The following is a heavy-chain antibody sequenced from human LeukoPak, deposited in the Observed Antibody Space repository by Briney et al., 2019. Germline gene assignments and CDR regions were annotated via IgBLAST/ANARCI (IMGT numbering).Heavy chain of an antibody. CDR1: GGSISSGGYY. CDR2: IYYSGST. CDR3: ARRDTAAGYLFFDY. Sequence: SETLSLTCTVSGGSISSGGYYWSWIRQHPGKGLEWIGYIYYSGSTYYNPSLKSRVTISVDTSKNQFSLKLSSVTAADTAVYYCARRDTAAGYLFFDYWGQGTLVTVSS. V-gene: IGHV4-31*03. J-gene: IGHJ4*02. D-gene: IGHD6-13*01.